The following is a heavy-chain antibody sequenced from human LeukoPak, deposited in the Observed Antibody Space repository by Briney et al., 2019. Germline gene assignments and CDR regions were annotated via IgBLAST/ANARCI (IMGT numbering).Heavy chain of an antibody. V-gene: IGHV4-61*02. CDR2: IYTSGST. J-gene: IGHJ3*02. D-gene: IGHD6-13*01. CDR3: ARERGGIGSSWDVAFDI. Sequence: KPSETLSLTCTVSGGSISSSSYYWSWIRQPAGKGLEWIGRIYTSGSTNYNPSLKSRVTMSVDTSKNQFSLKLSSVTAADTAVYYCARERGGIGSSWDVAFDIWGQGTMVTVSS. CDR1: GGSISSSSYY.